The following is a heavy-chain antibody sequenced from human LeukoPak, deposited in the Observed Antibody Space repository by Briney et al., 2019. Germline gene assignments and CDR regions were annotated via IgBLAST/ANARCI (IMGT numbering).Heavy chain of an antibody. Sequence: SETLSLTCTVSGGSISSYYWSWIRQPAGKGLEWIGRIYTSGSTNYNPSLKSRVTMSVDTSKNQFSLKLSSVTAADTAVYYCARARDFWSVYPNWFDPWGQGTLVTVSS. J-gene: IGHJ5*02. CDR2: IYTSGST. D-gene: IGHD3-3*01. CDR1: GGSISSYY. V-gene: IGHV4-4*07. CDR3: ARARDFWSVYPNWFDP.